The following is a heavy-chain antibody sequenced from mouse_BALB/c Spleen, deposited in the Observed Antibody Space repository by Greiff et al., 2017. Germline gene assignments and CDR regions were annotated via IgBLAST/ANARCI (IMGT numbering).Heavy chain of an antibody. Sequence: VQLQQSGAELVKPGASVKLSCTASGFNIKDTYMHWVNQRPEQGLEWIGRIDPANGNTKYDPKFQGKATITTDTSSNTAYLQLSSLTSEDTAVYYCARGLRGAMDYWGQGTSVTVSS. CDR1: GFNIKDTY. CDR2: IDPANGNT. D-gene: IGHD2-4*01. CDR3: ARGLRGAMDY. J-gene: IGHJ4*01. V-gene: IGHV14-3*02.